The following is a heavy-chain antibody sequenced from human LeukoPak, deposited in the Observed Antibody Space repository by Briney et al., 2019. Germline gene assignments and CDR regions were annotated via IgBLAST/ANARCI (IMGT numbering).Heavy chain of an antibody. CDR1: GFTFSSYA. CDR2: ISYDGSNK. D-gene: IGHD6-13*01. Sequence: GGSLRLSCAASGFTFSSYAMHWVRQAPGKGLEWVAVISYDGSNKYYADSVEGRFTISRDNSKTTLYLQMNSLRADDTAVYYGARAPYSSRRSYFDYWGQGALVTVSS. CDR3: ARAPYSSRRSYFDY. J-gene: IGHJ4*02. V-gene: IGHV3-30-3*01.